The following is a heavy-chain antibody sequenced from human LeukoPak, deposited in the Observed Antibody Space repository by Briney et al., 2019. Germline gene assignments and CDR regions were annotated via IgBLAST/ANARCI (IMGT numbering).Heavy chain of an antibody. Sequence: GGSLRLSCAASGFTFSSYWMSWVRQAPGKGLEWVANIKQDGSEKHYVDSVKGRFTISRDNAKKSLYLQMNSLRAEDTAVYDCEREYNWNDLPLDYWGQGTLVTVSS. J-gene: IGHJ4*02. CDR2: IKQDGSEK. V-gene: IGHV3-7*01. CDR3: EREYNWNDLPLDY. D-gene: IGHD1-1*01. CDR1: GFTFSSYW.